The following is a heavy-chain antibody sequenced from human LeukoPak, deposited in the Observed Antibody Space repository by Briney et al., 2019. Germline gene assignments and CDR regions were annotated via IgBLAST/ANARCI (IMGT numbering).Heavy chain of an antibody. D-gene: IGHD1-20*01. J-gene: IGHJ3*02. CDR2: IYYSGST. CDR3: ARVNWNDVKGLLDAFDI. V-gene: IGHV4-39*07. CDR1: GGSISSSSYY. Sequence: PSETLSLTCTVSGGSISSSSYYWGWIRQPPGKGLEWIGSIYYSGSTYYNPPLKSRVAISVDTSKNQFSLKLSSVTAADTAVYYCARVNWNDVKGLLDAFDIWGQGTMVTVSS.